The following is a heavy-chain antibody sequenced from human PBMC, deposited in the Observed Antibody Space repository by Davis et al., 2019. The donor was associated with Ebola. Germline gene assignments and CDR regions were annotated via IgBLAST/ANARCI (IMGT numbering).Heavy chain of an antibody. V-gene: IGHV3-7*01. CDR3: ARDNSNTHWPFYFDY. Sequence: GESLKISCAASGFTFSNSAMSWVRQAPGKGLEWVANIKQDGSEKYYVDSVKGRFTISRDNAKNSLYLQMNSLRAEDTAVYYCARDNSNTHWPFYFDYWGQGTLVTVSS. J-gene: IGHJ4*02. CDR1: GFTFSNSA. CDR2: IKQDGSEK. D-gene: IGHD2/OR15-2a*01.